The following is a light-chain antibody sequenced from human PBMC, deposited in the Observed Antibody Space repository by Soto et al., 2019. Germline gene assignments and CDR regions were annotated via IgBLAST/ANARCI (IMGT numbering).Light chain of an antibody. J-gene: IGLJ2*01. CDR3: AAWDDSLSVL. CDR2: RNN. Sequence: QAVVTQPPSASGTPGQRVTISCSGSSSNIGSNYVYWYQQLPGTAPKLLIYRNNQRPSGVPDRFSGSKSGTSASLAISGLRSEDKADYYCAAWDDSLSVLFGGGTKVTVL. CDR1: SSNIGSNY. V-gene: IGLV1-47*01.